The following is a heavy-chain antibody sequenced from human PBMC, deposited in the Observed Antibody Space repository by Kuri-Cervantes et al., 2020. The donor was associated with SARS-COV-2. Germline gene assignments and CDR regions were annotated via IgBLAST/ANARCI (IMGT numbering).Heavy chain of an antibody. Sequence: SVKVSCKASGGTFSSYTISWVRQAPGRGLEWMGRIIPIFGTANYAQKFQGRVTITTDESTSTAYMELSSLRSEDTAVYYCARGPVVPAAIPLYIGYYYYYMDVWGKGTTVTVSS. D-gene: IGHD2-2*02. J-gene: IGHJ6*03. CDR2: IIPIFGTA. CDR3: ARGPVVPAAIPLYIGYYYYYMDV. CDR1: GGTFSSYT. V-gene: IGHV1-69*05.